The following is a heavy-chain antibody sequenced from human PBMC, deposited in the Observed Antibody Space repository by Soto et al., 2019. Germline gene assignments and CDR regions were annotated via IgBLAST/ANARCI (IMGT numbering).Heavy chain of an antibody. V-gene: IGHV1-18*01. CDR1: GYAFTTYG. CDR2: ISAHNGNT. J-gene: IGHJ4*02. Sequence: QVHLVQSGAEVKKPGASVKVSCKGSGYAFTTYGITWVRQAPGQGLEWMGWISAHNGNTNYAQKLQGRVTVTRDTSTSPAYMELRGLRSDDTAVEYCARGRDGDYWGQGALVTVSS. CDR3: ARGRDGDY. D-gene: IGHD6-6*01.